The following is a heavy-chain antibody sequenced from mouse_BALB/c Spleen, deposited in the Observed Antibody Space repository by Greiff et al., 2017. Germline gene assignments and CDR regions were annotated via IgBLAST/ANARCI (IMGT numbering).Heavy chain of an antibody. V-gene: IGHV3-6*02. CDR3: AREGVTRAMDY. J-gene: IGHJ4*01. D-gene: IGHD2-2*01. CDR1: GYSITSGYY. CDR2: ISYDGSN. Sequence: EVQLQESGPGLVKPSQSLSLTCSVTGYSITSGYYWNWIRQFPGNKLEWMGYISYDGSNNYHPSLKNRISITRDTAKNQFFLKLNSVTTEDTATYYCAREGVTRAMDYWGQGTSVTVSS.